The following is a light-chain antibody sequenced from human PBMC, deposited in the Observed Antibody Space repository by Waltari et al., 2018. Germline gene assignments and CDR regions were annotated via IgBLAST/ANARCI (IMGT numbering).Light chain of an antibody. CDR3: YSLDTIGHQYV. V-gene: IGLV3-10*01. Sequence: SYELTQPPSVSVSPGQTARITCSGDALPEKYASWFQHKSGQAPVLVIYEDIQRPPGISERFSGSSSGTVATLTISGAQVEDEADYYCYSLDTIGHQYVFGPGTKFSVL. J-gene: IGLJ1*01. CDR2: EDI. CDR1: ALPEKY.